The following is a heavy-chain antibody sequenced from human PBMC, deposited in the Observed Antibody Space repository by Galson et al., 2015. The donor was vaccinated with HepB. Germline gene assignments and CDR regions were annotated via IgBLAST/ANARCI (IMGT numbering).Heavy chain of an antibody. J-gene: IGHJ6*02. CDR1: GFTVSSNY. CDR2: IYSGGST. CDR3: ARDGGIAAAGTYYGMDV. V-gene: IGHV3-66*01. D-gene: IGHD6-13*01. Sequence: SLRLSCAASGFTVSSNYMSWVRQAPGKGLEWVSVIYSGGSTYYADSVKGRFTISRDNSKNTLYLQMNSLRAEDTAVYYCARDGGIAAAGTYYGMDVWGQGTTVTVSS.